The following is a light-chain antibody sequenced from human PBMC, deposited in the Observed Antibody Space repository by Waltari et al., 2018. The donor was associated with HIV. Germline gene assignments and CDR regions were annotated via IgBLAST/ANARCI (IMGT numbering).Light chain of an antibody. J-gene: IGKJ5*01. Sequence: DIQMTQSPSSLSASVGDRVTITYRASQSISSYLNWYQHKPGKAPKLLIYAASSLRSGVPSRFSGSGAGTDFTLTISSLQPEDFATYYCQQSYNTPPLFGQGTRLEIK. V-gene: IGKV1-39*01. CDR3: QQSYNTPPL. CDR1: QSISSY. CDR2: AAS.